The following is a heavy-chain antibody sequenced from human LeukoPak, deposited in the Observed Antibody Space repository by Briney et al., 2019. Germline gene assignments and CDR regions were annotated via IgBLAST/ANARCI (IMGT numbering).Heavy chain of an antibody. Sequence: GGSLRLSCAASGFTFSSYWMSWVRQARGKGLEWVANIKGDGSEKYYVHSVKGRFTISRDNAKNSLYLQMNSLRAEDTAVYYCARAGTSHLLYYFDYWGQGTLVTVSS. J-gene: IGHJ4*02. CDR1: GFTFSSYW. CDR3: ARAGTSHLLYYFDY. CDR2: IKGDGSEK. D-gene: IGHD2-15*01. V-gene: IGHV3-7*01.